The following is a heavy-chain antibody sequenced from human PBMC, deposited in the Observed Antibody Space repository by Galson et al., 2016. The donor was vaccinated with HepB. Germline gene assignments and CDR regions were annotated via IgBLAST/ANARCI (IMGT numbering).Heavy chain of an antibody. V-gene: IGHV2-70*04. CDR1: GFSHSTSGMR. CDR2: IDWDDDK. Sequence: PALVKPTQTLTLTCTFSGFSHSTSGMRVSWIRQPPGKALEWLARIDWDDDKFYSTSLKTRLTISKDTSKNQVVLTMTNMDPVDTATYYCARIPGGYQGPQYGMDVWGQGTTVTVSS. D-gene: IGHD1-26*01. CDR3: ARIPGGYQGPQYGMDV. J-gene: IGHJ6*02.